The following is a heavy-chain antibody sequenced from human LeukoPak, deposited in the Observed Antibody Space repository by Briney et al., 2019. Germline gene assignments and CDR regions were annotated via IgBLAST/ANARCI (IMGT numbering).Heavy chain of an antibody. V-gene: IGHV4-38-2*02. CDR2: IYHSGST. CDR1: GSSISSGYY. CDR3: ARDSRGYDYGFDY. Sequence: SETLSLTCAVSGSSISSGYYWSWIRQPPGKGLEWIGSIYHSGSTYYNPSLKSRVTISVDTSKNQFSLKLSSVTAADTAVHYCARDSRGYDYGFDYWGQGTLVTVSS. J-gene: IGHJ4*02. D-gene: IGHD5-12*01.